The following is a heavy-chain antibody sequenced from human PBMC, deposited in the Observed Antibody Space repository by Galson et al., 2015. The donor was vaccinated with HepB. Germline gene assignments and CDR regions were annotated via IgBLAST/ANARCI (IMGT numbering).Heavy chain of an antibody. CDR2: IIPIFGTA. Sequence: SVKVSCKASGGTFSSYAISWVRQAPGQGLEWMGGIIPIFGTANDAQKFQGRVTIIADKSTSTAYMELSSLRSEDTAVYYCARLTLYCSGGSSACGFDYWGQGTLVTVSS. V-gene: IGHV1-69*06. CDR1: GGTFSSYA. CDR3: ARLTLYCSGGSSACGFDY. J-gene: IGHJ4*02. D-gene: IGHD2-15*01.